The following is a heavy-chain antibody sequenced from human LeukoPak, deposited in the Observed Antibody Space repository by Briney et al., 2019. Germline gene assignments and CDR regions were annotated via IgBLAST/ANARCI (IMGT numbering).Heavy chain of an antibody. V-gene: IGHV4-59*01. CDR3: ASGAGYCSGGSCYPGFDY. CDR1: GGSISSYY. CDR2: IYYSGST. Sequence: SETLSLTCTVSGGSISSYYWSWIRQPPGKGLEWIGYIYYSGSTNYNPSLKSRVTISVDTSKNQFSLKLSSVTAADTAVYYCASGAGYCSGGSCYPGFDYWGQGTLVTVSS. D-gene: IGHD2-15*01. J-gene: IGHJ4*02.